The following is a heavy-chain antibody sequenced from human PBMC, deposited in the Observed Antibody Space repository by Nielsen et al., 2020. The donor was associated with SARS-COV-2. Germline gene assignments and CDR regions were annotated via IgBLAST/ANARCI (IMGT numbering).Heavy chain of an antibody. V-gene: IGHV1-18*01. D-gene: IGHD3-10*01. CDR2: ISGYNGNT. Sequence: ASVKVSCKASGYTFSTYGISWVRQAPGQGLEWMGWISGYNGNTNHAQKFQGRVSMTTDTSTTTAYMELRSLRSEDTAVYYCATSRNVYGSGSYVHFDYWGQGTLVTVSS. CDR3: ATSRNVYGSGSYVHFDY. CDR1: GYTFSTYG. J-gene: IGHJ4*02.